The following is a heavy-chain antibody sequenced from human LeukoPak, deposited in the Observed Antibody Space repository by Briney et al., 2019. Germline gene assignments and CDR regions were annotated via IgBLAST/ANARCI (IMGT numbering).Heavy chain of an antibody. J-gene: IGHJ3*02. V-gene: IGHV4-34*01. CDR1: GGSFTDYY. D-gene: IGHD5-18*01. CDR3: ARHVLYGNSYGNLRAFDI. CDR2: INHSGST. Sequence: SETLSLTCAVYGGSFTDYYWGWIRQPPGKGLEWIGEINHSGSTNYNPSLKSRVIISLDTSKNQFSLKLSSLIAADTAVYYCARHVLYGNSYGNLRAFDIWGQGTMVTVSS.